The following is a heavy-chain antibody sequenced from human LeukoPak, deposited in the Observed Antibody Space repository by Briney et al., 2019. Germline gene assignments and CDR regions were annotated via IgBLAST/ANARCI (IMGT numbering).Heavy chain of an antibody. CDR2: ISAYNGNT. CDR1: GYTFTSYG. Sequence: ASVKVSCKASGYTFTSYGISWVRQAPGQGLEWMGWISAYNGNTNYALKLQGRVTMTTDTSTSTAYMELRSLRSDDTAVYYCARDKGYYYDSSGYYENWGQGTLVTVSS. V-gene: IGHV1-18*01. J-gene: IGHJ4*02. CDR3: ARDKGYYYDSSGYYEN. D-gene: IGHD3-22*01.